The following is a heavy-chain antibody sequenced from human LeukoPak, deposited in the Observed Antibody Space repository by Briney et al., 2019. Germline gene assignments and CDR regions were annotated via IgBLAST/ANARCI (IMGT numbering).Heavy chain of an antibody. V-gene: IGHV4-61*05. J-gene: IGHJ4*02. CDR3: ASHSSSWYPFDY. D-gene: IGHD6-13*01. Sequence: PSETLSLTCTVSGGSISSSSYYWSWIRQPPGKGLEWIGYIYYSGSTNYNPSLKSRVTISVDTSKNQFSLKLSSVTAADTAVYYCASHSSSWYPFDYWGQGTLVTVSS. CDR1: GGSISSSSYY. CDR2: IYYSGST.